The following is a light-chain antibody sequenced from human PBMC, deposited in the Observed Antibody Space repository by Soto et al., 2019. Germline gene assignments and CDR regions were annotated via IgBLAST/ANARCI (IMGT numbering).Light chain of an antibody. J-gene: IGLJ2*01. CDR2: DVA. V-gene: IGLV2-14*03. CDR3: SSYTGTTTL. Sequence: QSALTQPASVSGSPGQSITISCTGSSGDIGAHESVSRYQQYPDKAPRLMIYDVAKRPSGVSTRFSGSKSGITASLTISGLQAEDEADYYCSSYTGTTTLFGGGTKLTVL. CDR1: SGDIGAHES.